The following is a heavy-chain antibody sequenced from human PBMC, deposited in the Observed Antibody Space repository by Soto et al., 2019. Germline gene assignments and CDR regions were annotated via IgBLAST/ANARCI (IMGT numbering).Heavy chain of an antibody. Sequence: TGGSLRLSCEASGFTFSSYPMHWVRQAPGKGLEWVTVISYDGGNQYYADSVKGRFTISRDNPKDTLYLQMHSLRSDDTAVYFCARGPITQTSFIDHWGQGTLVTVSS. CDR2: ISYDGGNQ. D-gene: IGHD1-20*01. CDR1: GFTFSSYP. CDR3: ARGPITQTSFIDH. V-gene: IGHV3-30-3*01. J-gene: IGHJ4*02.